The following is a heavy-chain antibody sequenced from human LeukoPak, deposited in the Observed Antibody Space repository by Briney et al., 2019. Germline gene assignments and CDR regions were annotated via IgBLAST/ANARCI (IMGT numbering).Heavy chain of an antibody. D-gene: IGHD6-13*01. Sequence: GGSLRLSCAPSGFTFSDDYMSWIRQAPGKGLEWVSYISSRGSSIYYGAPVKGQFTIPRDNAKNPLYLQMNSLRADNTAMYYCARLKYTSSWHYFFDDWGQGTLVTVSS. CDR3: ARLKYTSSWHYFFDD. J-gene: IGHJ4*02. CDR2: ISSRGSSI. V-gene: IGHV3-11*04. CDR1: GFTFSDDY.